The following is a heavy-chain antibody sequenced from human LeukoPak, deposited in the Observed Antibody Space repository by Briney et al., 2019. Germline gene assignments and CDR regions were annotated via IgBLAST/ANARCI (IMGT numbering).Heavy chain of an antibody. CDR1: GFTFSKYW. D-gene: IGHD6-19*01. Sequence: GGSLRPSCAASGFTFSKYWMLWVRQAPGKGLESVSRINTDGTVTTYADSVKGRFTVSRDNADNTMFLQMNSVRDEDTAVYYCATKQWLSPPPDSWGQGTPVTVSS. V-gene: IGHV3-74*01. CDR2: INTDGTVT. J-gene: IGHJ4*02. CDR3: ATKQWLSPPPDS.